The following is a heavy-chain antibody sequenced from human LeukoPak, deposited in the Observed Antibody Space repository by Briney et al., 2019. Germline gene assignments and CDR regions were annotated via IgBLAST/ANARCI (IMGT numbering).Heavy chain of an antibody. CDR3: TKSRVRYSMDYFDY. CDR1: GFTFTIYA. Sequence: GGSLRLSCAASGFTFTIYAISWVRQAPGKGLEWVSTITNSGDKTFYADSVKGRFTISRDNSGSTLYLQMNSLRAADTAVYYCTKSRVRYSMDYFDYWGRGTLVTVSS. CDR2: ITNSGDKT. D-gene: IGHD4-11*01. J-gene: IGHJ4*02. V-gene: IGHV3-23*01.